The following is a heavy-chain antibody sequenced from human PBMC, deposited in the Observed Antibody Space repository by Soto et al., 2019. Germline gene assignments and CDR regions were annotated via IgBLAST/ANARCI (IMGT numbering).Heavy chain of an antibody. CDR2: INHSGST. CDR3: ARGHGSGGSQQLGGWFDP. CDR1: GGSFSGYY. V-gene: IGHV4-34*01. D-gene: IGHD2-15*01. Sequence: SETLSLTCAVYGGSFSGYYWSWIRQPPGKGLEWIGEINHSGSTNYNPSLKSRVTISVDTSKNQFSLKLSSVTAADTAVYYCARGHGSGGSQQLGGWFDPWGQGTLVTVSS. J-gene: IGHJ5*02.